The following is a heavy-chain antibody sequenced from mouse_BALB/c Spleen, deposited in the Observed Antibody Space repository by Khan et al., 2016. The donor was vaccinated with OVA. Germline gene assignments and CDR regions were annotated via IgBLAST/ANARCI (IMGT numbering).Heavy chain of an antibody. V-gene: IGHV5-9*02. CDR1: GFAFNSYD. D-gene: IGHD2-10*01. CDR2: ISSTGSYT. CDR3: TRPSYYVNPWFTY. Sequence: EVQLVESGGGLVKPGGSLKLSCEVSGFAFNSYDMSWVRQTPEKRLEWVATISSTGSYTYYPDSVKGRFTISRDTARNTLYLQMSSLRCEDTALYYCTRPSYYVNPWFTYWGQGTLVTVSA. J-gene: IGHJ3*01.